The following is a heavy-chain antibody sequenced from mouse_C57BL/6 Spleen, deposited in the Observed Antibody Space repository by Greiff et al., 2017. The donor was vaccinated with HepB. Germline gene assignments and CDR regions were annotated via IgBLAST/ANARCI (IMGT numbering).Heavy chain of an antibody. CDR2: IDPEDGET. J-gene: IGHJ3*01. V-gene: IGHV14-2*01. D-gene: IGHD1-1*01. CDR1: GFNIKDYY. CDR3: ASHSSLLLRYTAY. Sequence: EVQRVESGAELVKPGASVKLSCTASGFNIKDYYMHWVKQRTEQGLEWIGRIDPEDGETKYAPKFQGKATITADTSSNTAYLQLSSLTSEDTAVYYCASHSSLLLRYTAYWGQGTLVTVSA.